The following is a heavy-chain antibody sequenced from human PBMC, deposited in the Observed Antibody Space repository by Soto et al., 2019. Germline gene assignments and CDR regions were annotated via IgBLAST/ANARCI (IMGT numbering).Heavy chain of an antibody. Sequence: SGPTLVNPTETLTLTCTVSGFSLTTGKLGVSWIRQPPGKALEWLAHIFSDNERSYSTSLQGRLTISKDTSGSQVVLSMTNVDPVDTATYYCARMKVDSYQFYYAMDVWGQGTTVTVSS. D-gene: IGHD3-9*01. V-gene: IGHV2-26*01. J-gene: IGHJ6*02. CDR2: IFSDNER. CDR3: ARMKVDSYQFYYAMDV. CDR1: GFSLTTGKLG.